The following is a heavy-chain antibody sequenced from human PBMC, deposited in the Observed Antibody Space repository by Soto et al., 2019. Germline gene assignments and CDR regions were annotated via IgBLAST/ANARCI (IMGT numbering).Heavy chain of an antibody. CDR3: ARGHYYYGMDV. CDR2: IYYSGTT. J-gene: IGHJ6*02. V-gene: IGHV4-30-2*01. CDR1: NGSVSSGTYS. Sequence: SKTLSLTCTVSNGSVSSGTYSWSWVRQPPGKGLEWIGYIYYSGTTYYTPSLKSRLTMSMDRANDHFSLNLTSVTAADTAVYFCARGHYYYGMDVWGQGITVTVSS.